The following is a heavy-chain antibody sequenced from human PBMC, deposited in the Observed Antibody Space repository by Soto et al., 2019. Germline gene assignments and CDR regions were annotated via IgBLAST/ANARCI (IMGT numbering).Heavy chain of an antibody. Sequence: EVQLLESVGGLVQPGGSLRLSCTASGFTFSTYDMSWVRQAPGKGLQWVSSISDSGNTTYYADSVKGRFTISRDNSKSTLYVQMNSLRVEDTAVYYCAKVRGYGDYENWFDPWCQGTLVTVSS. V-gene: IGHV3-23*01. J-gene: IGHJ5*02. D-gene: IGHD4-17*01. CDR2: ISDSGNTT. CDR3: AKVRGYGDYENWFDP. CDR1: GFTFSTYD.